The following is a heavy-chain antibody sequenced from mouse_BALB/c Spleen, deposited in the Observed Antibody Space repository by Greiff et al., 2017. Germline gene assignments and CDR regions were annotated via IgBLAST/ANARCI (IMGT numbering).Heavy chain of an antibody. J-gene: IGHJ1*01. D-gene: IGHD2-1*01. Sequence: VQVVESGAELVKPGASVKLSCKASGYTFTSYYMYWVKQRPGQGLEWIGEINPSNGGTNFNEKFKSKATLTVDKSSSTAYMQLSSLTSEDSAVYYCTLYGNYWYFDVWGAGTTVTVSS. V-gene: IGHV1S81*02. CDR2: INPSNGGT. CDR1: GYTFTSYY. CDR3: TLYGNYWYFDV.